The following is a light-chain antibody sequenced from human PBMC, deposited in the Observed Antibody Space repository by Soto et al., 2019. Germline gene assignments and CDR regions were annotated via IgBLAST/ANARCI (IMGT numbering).Light chain of an antibody. J-gene: IGKJ1*01. V-gene: IGKV1-8*01. CDR3: PLYASYPHT. Sequence: ARLMAQPPSSGSPSVHERITITCQASRDISTWVAWYQQKPGKAPKLLIYSASTLQSGVPSRFSGSGSGTDFTLTIICLQAEDVAPDYCPLYASYPHTFGQGSNVDI. CDR2: SAS. CDR1: RDISTW.